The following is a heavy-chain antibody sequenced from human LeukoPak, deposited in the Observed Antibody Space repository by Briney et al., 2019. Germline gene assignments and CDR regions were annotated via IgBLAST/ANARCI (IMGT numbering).Heavy chain of an antibody. D-gene: IGHD3-10*01. CDR2: IYYSGST. Sequence: SETLSLTCTVSGGSISSSSYYWGWIRQPPGKGLEWIGSIYYSGSTYYNPSLKSRVTISVDTSKNQFSLKLSSVTAADTAAYYCARVGRYYGSGKPYYFDYWGQGTLVTVSS. CDR3: ARVGRYYGSGKPYYFDY. J-gene: IGHJ4*02. V-gene: IGHV4-39*07. CDR1: GGSISSSSYY.